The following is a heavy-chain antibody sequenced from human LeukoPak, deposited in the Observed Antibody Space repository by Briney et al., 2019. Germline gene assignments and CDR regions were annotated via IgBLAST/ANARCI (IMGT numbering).Heavy chain of an antibody. CDR2: ISYDGSNK. CDR1: GFTFSSYA. D-gene: IGHD3-10*01. V-gene: IGHV3-30*04. CDR3: ARVRGYSGSGTFWYFDL. Sequence: GRSLRLSCAASGFTFSSYAMHWVRQAPGKGLEWVAVISYDGSNKYYADSVKGRFTISRDNSKNTLYLQMNSLRAEDTAVYYCARVRGYSGSGTFWYFDLWGRGTLVTVSS. J-gene: IGHJ2*01.